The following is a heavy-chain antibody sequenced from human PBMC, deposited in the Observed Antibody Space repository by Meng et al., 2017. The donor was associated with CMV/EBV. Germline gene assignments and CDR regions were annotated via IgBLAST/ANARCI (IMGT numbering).Heavy chain of an antibody. V-gene: IGHV1-69*12. CDR2: IIPIFGTA. Sequence: QVVTAGAWGEKSGVQGKGPRQGSGCHFKHHVYRRVRQAPGQGLEWMGGIIPIFGTANYAQKFQGRVTITADESTSTAYMELSSLRSEDTAVYYCARDAYPWDFWSGYPESYFDYWGQGTLVTVSS. J-gene: IGHJ4*02. D-gene: IGHD3-3*01. CDR1: CHFKHHV. CDR3: ARDAYPWDFWSGYPESYFDY.